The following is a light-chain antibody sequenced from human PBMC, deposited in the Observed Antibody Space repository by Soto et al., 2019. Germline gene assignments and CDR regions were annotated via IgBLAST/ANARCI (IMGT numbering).Light chain of an antibody. J-gene: IGKJ1*01. CDR3: QQYGDSPWT. CDR1: QYVRSNY. Sequence: EIVLTQSPGTLSLSPGERVTLSCRASQYVRSNYVAWYQQKPGQTPRLIIYITSSRAPCIPERFRGSGSGTEFTLPITRLEPEDFAVYFCQQYGDSPWTFGQGTKVEMK. CDR2: ITS. V-gene: IGKV3-20*01.